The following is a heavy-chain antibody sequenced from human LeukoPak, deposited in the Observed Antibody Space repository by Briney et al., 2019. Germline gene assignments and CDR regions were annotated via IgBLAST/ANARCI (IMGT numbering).Heavy chain of an antibody. J-gene: IGHJ6*02. Sequence: ASVKVSCKASGYTFTSYYMHWVRQAPGQGLEWMGIINPSGGSTSYAQKFQGRVTMTRDTSTSTAYMELSRLRSDDTAVYYCARDQLLPYYYYGMDVWGQGTTVTVSS. CDR3: ARDQLLPYYYYGMDV. CDR2: INPSGGST. D-gene: IGHD2-2*01. V-gene: IGHV1-46*01. CDR1: GYTFTSYY.